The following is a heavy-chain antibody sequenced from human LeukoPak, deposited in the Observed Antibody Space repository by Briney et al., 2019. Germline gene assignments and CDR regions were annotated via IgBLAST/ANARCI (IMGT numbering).Heavy chain of an antibody. CDR2: MHYSGST. J-gene: IGHJ4*02. CDR1: GVSISGSIYY. D-gene: IGHD1-1*01. V-gene: IGHV4-39*01. CDR3: ATYKRGIPHEY. Sequence: KPSETLSLTCTVSGVSISGSIYYWGWIRQPPGKGLEWIATMHYSGSTYYNPSLKSRVTISVDTSKNPVSLKLTSVIAADTAVYYCATYKRGIPHEYWGQGTLVTVSS.